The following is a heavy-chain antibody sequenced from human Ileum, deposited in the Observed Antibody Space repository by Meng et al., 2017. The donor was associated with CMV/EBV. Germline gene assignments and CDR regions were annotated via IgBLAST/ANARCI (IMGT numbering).Heavy chain of an antibody. CDR2: ISSDGGNK. J-gene: IGHJ1*01. CDR1: GFSFSGSG. D-gene: IGHD4-23*01. CDR3: AKEFSSSRWYFPH. V-gene: IGHV3-30*18. Sequence: CVASGFSFSGSGMHWVRQAPGKGLEWVAVISSDGGNKYYADSVRGRFIVARDNSQNTLYLQMNSLRAEDTAVYYCAKEFSSSRWYFPHWGQGTLVTVSS.